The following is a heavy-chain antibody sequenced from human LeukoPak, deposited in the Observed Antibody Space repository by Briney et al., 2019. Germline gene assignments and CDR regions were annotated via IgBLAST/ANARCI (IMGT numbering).Heavy chain of an antibody. CDR1: GYTFTSYG. D-gene: IGHD3-22*01. CDR3: AREGDYDSSGIPFDY. J-gene: IGHJ4*02. CDR2: ISAYNGNT. V-gene: IGHV1-18*01. Sequence: ASVKVSCKASGYTFTSYGISWVRQAPGQGLEWMGWISAYNGNTNYAQKLQGRVTMTTDTSTSTAYMELGSLRSDDTAVYYCAREGDYDSSGIPFDYWGQGTLVTVSS.